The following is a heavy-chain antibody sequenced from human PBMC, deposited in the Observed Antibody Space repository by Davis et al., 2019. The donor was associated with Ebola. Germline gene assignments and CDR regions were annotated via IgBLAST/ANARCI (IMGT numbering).Heavy chain of an antibody. V-gene: IGHV3-23*01. CDR3: AKLDYNDSYFQD. J-gene: IGHJ1*01. CDR1: GFTFSNAW. Sequence: GGSLRLSCAASGFTFSNAWMSWVRQAPGKGLEWVSRISAIGGDTYYADSVKGRYTISRDNSKNTLNLQMNSLRAEDTAIYYCAKLDYNDSYFQDWGQGTLVTVSS. D-gene: IGHD4-17*01. CDR2: ISAIGGDT.